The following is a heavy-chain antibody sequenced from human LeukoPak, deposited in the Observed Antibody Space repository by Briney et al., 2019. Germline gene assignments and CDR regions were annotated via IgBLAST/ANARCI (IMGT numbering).Heavy chain of an antibody. Sequence: PGGSLRPSCAASGFTFDDYGMSWVRQAPGKGLEWVSGINWNGGSTGYADSVKGRFTISRDNAKNSLYLQMNSLRAEDTALYYCARGGITIFGVVIHYFDYWGQGTLVTVSS. V-gene: IGHV3-20*04. D-gene: IGHD3-3*01. CDR1: GFTFDDYG. J-gene: IGHJ4*02. CDR3: ARGGITIFGVVIHYFDY. CDR2: INWNGGST.